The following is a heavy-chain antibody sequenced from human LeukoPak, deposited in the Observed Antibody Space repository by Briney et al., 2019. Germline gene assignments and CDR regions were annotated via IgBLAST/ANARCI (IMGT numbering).Heavy chain of an antibody. CDR3: AKGMTTVALDAFDI. V-gene: IGHV3-30*18. J-gene: IGHJ3*02. Sequence: QPGRSLRLSCAASGFTFSSYGMHWVRQAPGKGLEWVAVISYDGSNKYYADSVKGRFTISRDNSKNKLYLQMNSLRAEDTAVYYCAKGMTTVALDAFDIWGQGTMVTVSS. CDR1: GFTFSSYG. D-gene: IGHD4-23*01. CDR2: ISYDGSNK.